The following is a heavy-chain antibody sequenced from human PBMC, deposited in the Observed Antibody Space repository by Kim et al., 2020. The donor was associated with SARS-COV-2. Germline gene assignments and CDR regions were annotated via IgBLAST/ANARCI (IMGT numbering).Heavy chain of an antibody. Sequence: ASVKVSCKASGYTFTSYGISWVRQAPGQGLEWMGWISAYNGNTNYAQKLQGRVTMTTDTSTSTAYMELRSLRSDDTAVYYCASGYYYDSSGYLDYWGQGTLVTVSS. CDR1: GYTFTSYG. J-gene: IGHJ4*02. CDR2: ISAYNGNT. CDR3: ASGYYYDSSGYLDY. D-gene: IGHD3-22*01. V-gene: IGHV1-18*01.